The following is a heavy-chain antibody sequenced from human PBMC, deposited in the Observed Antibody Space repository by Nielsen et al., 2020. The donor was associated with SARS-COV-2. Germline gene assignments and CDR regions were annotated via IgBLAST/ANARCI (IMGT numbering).Heavy chain of an antibody. Sequence: SETLSLTCTVSGYSISSGYYWGWIRQPPGQGLEWIGSIYHSGSTYYNPSLKSRVTISVDTSKNQFSLKLSSVTAADTAVYYCARAERDYYYGSGSPYYFDYWGQGTLVTVSS. CDR2: IYHSGST. CDR1: GYSISSGYY. CDR3: ARAERDYYYGSGSPYYFDY. V-gene: IGHV4-38-2*02. D-gene: IGHD3-10*01. J-gene: IGHJ4*02.